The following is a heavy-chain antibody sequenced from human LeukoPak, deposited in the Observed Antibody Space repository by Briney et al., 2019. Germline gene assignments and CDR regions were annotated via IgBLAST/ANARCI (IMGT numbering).Heavy chain of an antibody. CDR1: GFSFSSYW. J-gene: IGHJ4*02. V-gene: IGHV3-74*01. CDR3: TASRILDY. D-gene: IGHD2-21*01. Sequence: GGSLRLSCAASGFSFSSYWMHCVRQAPGKGLVWVSQINTDGSSTNYADSVKGRFTTSRDNAKNRVYLQMNSLRDEDTAVYYCTASRILDYWGQGTLVTVSS. CDR2: INTDGSST.